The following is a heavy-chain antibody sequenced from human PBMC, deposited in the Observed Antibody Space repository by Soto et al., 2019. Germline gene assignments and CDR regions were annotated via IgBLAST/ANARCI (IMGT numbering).Heavy chain of an antibody. V-gene: IGHV3-13*01. CDR2: IGTAGDT. CDR3: AREAGAVAGTRWYFDL. Sequence: EVQLVESGGGLVQPGGSLRLSCAASGFTFSSYDMHWVRQATGKGLEWVSAIGTAGDTYYPGSVKGRFTISRENAKNSLYLQMNSLRAGDTAVYYCAREAGAVAGTRWYFDLWGHGTLVTVSS. CDR1: GFTFSSYD. D-gene: IGHD6-19*01. J-gene: IGHJ2*01.